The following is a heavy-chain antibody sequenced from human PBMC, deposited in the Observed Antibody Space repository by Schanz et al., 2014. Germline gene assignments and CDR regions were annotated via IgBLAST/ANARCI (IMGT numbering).Heavy chain of an antibody. J-gene: IGHJ5*02. Sequence: QVQLVQSGAEVKKPGASVKVSCKASEYSFTSYSMHWVRQAPGQRLEWMGWINTGSGDTKYSQNFQGRVTITRDTSASTAYMEVRSLRSDDTAVYYCAKAEYDILADSYSRLDPWGQGTLVTVSS. V-gene: IGHV1-3*04. CDR2: INTGSGDT. CDR1: EYSFTSYS. CDR3: AKAEYDILADSYSRLDP. D-gene: IGHD3-9*01.